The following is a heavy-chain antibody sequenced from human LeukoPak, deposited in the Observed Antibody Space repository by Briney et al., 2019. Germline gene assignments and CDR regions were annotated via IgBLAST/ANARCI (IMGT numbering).Heavy chain of an antibody. D-gene: IGHD3-3*01. Sequence: SQTLSLTFVISGDNVSSKTGAWHWIRQSPSRGLEWLGRTYYRTKWYNEYGVSVKSRITINPDTSENQVSLQLTSVTPEDTAVYYCARAPDFHTRGFDYWGQGTPVTVSS. CDR1: GDNVSSKTGA. J-gene: IGHJ4*02. V-gene: IGHV6-1*01. CDR3: ARAPDFHTRGFDY. CDR2: TYYRTKWYN.